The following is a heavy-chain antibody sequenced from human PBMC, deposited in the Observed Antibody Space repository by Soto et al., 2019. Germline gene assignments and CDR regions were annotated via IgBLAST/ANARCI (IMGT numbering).Heavy chain of an antibody. CDR1: RYSFSSYW. Sequence: PXXSLKISCKGSRYSFSSYWIGWVRQMPGKGLEWMGIIXPGDYXTRYSKYFQGXXTISADKXXSTDYLQWSRLKASDTAMYYCAKTIAVDGLYDYWGQGTLVTVSS. D-gene: IGHD6-19*01. CDR3: AKTIAVDGLYDY. CDR2: IXPGDYXT. J-gene: IGHJ4*02. V-gene: IGHV5-51*01.